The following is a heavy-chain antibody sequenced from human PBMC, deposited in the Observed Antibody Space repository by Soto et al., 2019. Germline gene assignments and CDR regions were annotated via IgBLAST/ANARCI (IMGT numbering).Heavy chain of an antibody. D-gene: IGHD3-22*01. Sequence: SETLSLTCTVSGGSISSGGYYWSRIRQHPGKGLEWIGYIYYSGSTYYNPSLKSRVTISVDTSKNQFSLKLSSVTAADTAVYYCAREDYYKGYYYYGMDVWGQGTTATVSS. J-gene: IGHJ6*02. V-gene: IGHV4-31*03. CDR2: IYYSGST. CDR3: AREDYYKGYYYYGMDV. CDR1: GGSISSGGYY.